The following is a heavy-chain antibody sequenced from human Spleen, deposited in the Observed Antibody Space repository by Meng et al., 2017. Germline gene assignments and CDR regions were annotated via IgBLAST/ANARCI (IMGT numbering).Heavy chain of an antibody. V-gene: IGHV1-18*01. CDR2: FVSNADT. CDR1: GYTSASYG. Sequence: QAQLLQSGAEVKKPGASVGISCKASGYTSASYGISWFRQAPGQGLEWMGWFVSNADTYPAQKSQGRVTMTRDTHTSTDFMELRSLRFDDTAVYYCARGTPGRSYSDYWGQGTLVTVSS. D-gene: IGHD3-10*01. J-gene: IGHJ4*02. CDR3: ARGTPGRSYSDY.